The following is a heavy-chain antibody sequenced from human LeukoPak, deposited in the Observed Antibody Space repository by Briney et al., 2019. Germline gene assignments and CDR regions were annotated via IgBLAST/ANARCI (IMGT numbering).Heavy chain of an antibody. CDR3: ARGRWFGEFASYYFDY. D-gene: IGHD3-10*01. CDR2: IYYSGST. V-gene: IGHV4-59*01. Sequence: SETLCLTCTVSGGSISSYYWSWIRQPPGKGLEWIGYIYYSGSTNYNPSLKSRVTISVDTSKNQFSLKLSSVTAADTAVYYCARGRWFGEFASYYFDYWGQGTLVTVSS. CDR1: GGSISSYY. J-gene: IGHJ4*02.